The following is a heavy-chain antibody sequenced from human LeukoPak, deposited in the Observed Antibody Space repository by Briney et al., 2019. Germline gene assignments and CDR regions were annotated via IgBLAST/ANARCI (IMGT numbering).Heavy chain of an antibody. CDR3: PKVLKRLVGATDYFHN. Sequence: PGGSLRLSCAASGFTFSSYAMSWVRQAPGKGLEWVSAISGSGGSTYYADSVKGRFTISRDNSKNTLYLQMNSLRAEDTAVYYCPKVLKRLVGATDYFHNWGQGTLVTVSS. V-gene: IGHV3-23*01. CDR1: GFTFSSYA. CDR2: ISGSGGST. D-gene: IGHD1-26*01. J-gene: IGHJ4*02.